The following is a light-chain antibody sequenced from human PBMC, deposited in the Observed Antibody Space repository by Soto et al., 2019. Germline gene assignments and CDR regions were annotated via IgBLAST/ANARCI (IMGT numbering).Light chain of an antibody. J-gene: IGKJ1*01. V-gene: IGKV3-20*01. CDR3: QQYGSSSWT. Sequence: EIVLTQSPCTLSLSPGDRATLSCRASQSVDSNYFSWYQQKPGQAPTILIFAASSRATGIPDRFSGSGSGTDFTLTISRLEPGDFAVYYCQQYGSSSWTFGQGTKVEIK. CDR1: QSVDSNY. CDR2: AAS.